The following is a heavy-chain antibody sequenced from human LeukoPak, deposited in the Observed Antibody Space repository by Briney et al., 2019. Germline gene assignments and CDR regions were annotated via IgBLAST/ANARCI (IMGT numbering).Heavy chain of an antibody. CDR1: GFTFSNYW. J-gene: IGHJ4*02. Sequence: TGGSLRLSCAASGFTFSNYWIHWVRQVPGKGLVWVSRINDDGSATFYADSVKGRFTISRDNAKNTLFLQINSLRAEDTAVYYCAREILAPGKTHDFWGQGTLVTVSS. V-gene: IGHV3-74*01. CDR2: INDDGSAT. CDR3: AREILAPGKTHDF.